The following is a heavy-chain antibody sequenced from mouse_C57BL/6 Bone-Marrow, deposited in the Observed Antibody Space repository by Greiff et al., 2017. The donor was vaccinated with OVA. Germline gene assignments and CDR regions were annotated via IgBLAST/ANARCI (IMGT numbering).Heavy chain of an antibody. CDR1: GYTFTDYN. D-gene: IGHD1-1*01. V-gene: IGHV1-22*01. Sequence: VQLQQSGPELVKPGASVKMSCKASGYTFTDYNMHWVKQSHGKSLEWIGYINPNNGGTSYNQKFKGKATLTVNKSSSTAYMELRSLTSEDSVVYYDARPHYYGSSYGLYFDVWGTGTTVTVSS. J-gene: IGHJ1*03. CDR2: INPNNGGT. CDR3: ARPHYYGSSYGLYFDV.